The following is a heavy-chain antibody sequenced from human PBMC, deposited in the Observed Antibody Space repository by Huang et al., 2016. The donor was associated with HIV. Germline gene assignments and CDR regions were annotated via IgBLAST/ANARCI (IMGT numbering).Heavy chain of an antibody. CDR3: ARDSRGDGYNYENGFDY. CDR1: GGSFNNYT. CDR2: ICPSFGAP. Sequence: QLLLVQSGAEVKEPGSSVKVSCKASGGSFNNYTISWLRQAPGHGLEWLGGICPSFGAPNVAQKFQGRVTITADEYTKTAYMELSSLSSEDTAIYYCARDSRGDGYNYENGFDYWGQGTLVTVSS. V-gene: IGHV1-69*01. J-gene: IGHJ4*02. D-gene: IGHD5-12*01.